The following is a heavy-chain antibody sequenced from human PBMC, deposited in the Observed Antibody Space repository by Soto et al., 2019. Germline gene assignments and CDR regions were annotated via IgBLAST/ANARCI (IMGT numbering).Heavy chain of an antibody. Sequence: EVQLVESGGGLVQPGRSLRLSCAASGFTFDDYAMHWVRQAPGKGLEWVSGISWNSGSIGYADSVKGRFTISRDNAKNSLYLQMNSLRAEDTALYYCAKERSIAVAGFDYWGQGTLVTVSS. CDR3: AKERSIAVAGFDY. CDR1: GFTFDDYA. V-gene: IGHV3-9*01. J-gene: IGHJ4*02. D-gene: IGHD6-19*01. CDR2: ISWNSGSI.